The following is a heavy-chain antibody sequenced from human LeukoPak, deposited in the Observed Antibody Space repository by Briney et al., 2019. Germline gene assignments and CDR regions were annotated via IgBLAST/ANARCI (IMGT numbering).Heavy chain of an antibody. D-gene: IGHD2-2*01. CDR1: GGSISGYY. CDR3: AREIGFCGSTSCFHQD. CDR2: IYSSVST. Sequence: SETLPLTCTVSGGSISGYYWNWIRQPAGKGLEWIGRIYSSVSTNYNPSLKSRVTLSVDTSKNQFSLKLSSVTAADTAVYYCAREIGFCGSTSCFHQDWGQGTLVTVSS. V-gene: IGHV4-4*07. J-gene: IGHJ4*02.